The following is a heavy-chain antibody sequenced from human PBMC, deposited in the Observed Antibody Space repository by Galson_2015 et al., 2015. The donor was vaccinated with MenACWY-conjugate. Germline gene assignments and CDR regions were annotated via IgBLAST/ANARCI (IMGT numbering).Heavy chain of an antibody. J-gene: IGHJ4*02. CDR3: ATDYGDYDWRFDY. D-gene: IGHD4-17*01. CDR2: TYYRSKWYN. Sequence: AISGDSVSSNSAAWSWIRQSPSRGLEWLGRTYYRSKWYNDYAESVRSRITINPDIPKNQFSLQLNSVTPEDTAVYYCATDYGDYDWRFDYWGQGSLVTVSS. CDR1: GDSVSSNSAA. V-gene: IGHV6-1*01.